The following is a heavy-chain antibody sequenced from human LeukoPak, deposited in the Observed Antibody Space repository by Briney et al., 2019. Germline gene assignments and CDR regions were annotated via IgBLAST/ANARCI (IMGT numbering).Heavy chain of an antibody. J-gene: IGHJ4*02. D-gene: IGHD1-26*01. CDR3: ARQMLGAIDY. CDR1: GGSISSSSYY. Sequence: PSETLSLTCTVSGGSISSSSYYWGWIRQPPGKGLEWIGSIYYSGSTYYNPSLKSRVTISVDTSKNQFSLKLSSVTAADTAVYYCARQMLGAIDYWGQGTLVTVSS. V-gene: IGHV4-39*01. CDR2: IYYSGST.